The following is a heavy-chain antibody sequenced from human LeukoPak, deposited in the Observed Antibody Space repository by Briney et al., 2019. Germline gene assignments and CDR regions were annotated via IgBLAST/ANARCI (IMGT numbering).Heavy chain of an antibody. CDR2: IKQDGSEK. CDR3: AREWQGGIAAAGTRIEGDY. D-gene: IGHD6-13*01. CDR1: GFSVSGYW. J-gene: IGHJ4*02. V-gene: IGHV3-7*01. Sequence: GGSLTLSCAVSGFSVSGYWMTWVRQPPGRGLEWVANIKQDGSEKNYVDSVKGRFTISRDNAENSLFLQMNSLRVEDTAVYYCAREWQGGIAAAGTRIEGDYWGQGTLVAVSS.